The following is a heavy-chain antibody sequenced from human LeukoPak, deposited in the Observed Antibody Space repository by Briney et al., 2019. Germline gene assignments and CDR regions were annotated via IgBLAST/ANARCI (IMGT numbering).Heavy chain of an antibody. CDR3: ARLRRYDFWSGSAKDY. CDR2: MYYSGST. J-gene: IGHJ4*02. Sequence: MTSETLSLTCTVSGGSISSSSYYWGWIRQPPGKGLEWIGSMYYSGSTYYNPSLKSRVTISVDTSKNQFSLKLSSVTAADTAVYYCARLRRYDFWSGSAKDYWGQGTLVTVSS. CDR1: GGSISSSSYY. D-gene: IGHD3-3*01. V-gene: IGHV4-39*01.